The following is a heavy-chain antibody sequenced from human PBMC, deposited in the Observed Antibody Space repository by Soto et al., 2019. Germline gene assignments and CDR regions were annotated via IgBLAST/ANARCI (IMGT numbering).Heavy chain of an antibody. V-gene: IGHV1-69*13. CDR3: ARVTAPHS. CDR1: GGSFSSYA. J-gene: IGHJ4*02. CDR2: IIPIFGTA. Sequence: AASVNGSWKAAGGSFSSYAISCVRQAPGQGLEWMGGIIPIFGTANYAQKFQGRVTITADESTSTAYMELSSLRSEDTAVYYCARVTAPHSWGQGTLVTVSS.